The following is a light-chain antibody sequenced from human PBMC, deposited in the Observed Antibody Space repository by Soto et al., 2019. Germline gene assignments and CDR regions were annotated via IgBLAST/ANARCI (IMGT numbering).Light chain of an antibody. CDR2: LAS. Sequence: EIVLTQSPGILSLSPGEGATLSCRASQPISSASLAWYQQKPGQPPRLLIYLASTRAPGIPDRFIGGGSGTDFTLTISRLQPEDLAIYHCQHFGTSVWTFGQGTKVEMK. J-gene: IGKJ1*01. CDR3: QHFGTSVWT. V-gene: IGKV3-20*01. CDR1: QPISSAS.